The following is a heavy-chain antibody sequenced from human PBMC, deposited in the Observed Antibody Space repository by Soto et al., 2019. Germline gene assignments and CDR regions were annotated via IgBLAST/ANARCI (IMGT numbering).Heavy chain of an antibody. D-gene: IGHD6-13*01. V-gene: IGHV3-33*01. CDR1: GFTFSSYG. CDR3: ARDEGYSYRWSGMDV. CDR2: IWYDGSNK. J-gene: IGHJ6*02. Sequence: GGSLRLSCAASGFTFSSYGMHWVRQAPGKGLEWVAVIWYDGSNKYYADSVKGRSTISRDNSKNTLYLQMNSLRAEDTAVYYCARDEGYSYRWSGMDVWGQGTTVTVSS.